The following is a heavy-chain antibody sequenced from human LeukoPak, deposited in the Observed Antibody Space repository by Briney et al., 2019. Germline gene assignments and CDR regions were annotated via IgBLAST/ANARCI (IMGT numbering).Heavy chain of an antibody. V-gene: IGHV4-34*01. CDR1: GGSFSGYY. CDR3: ARSKDILTGYCFDY. Sequence: PSETLSLTCAVYGGSFSGYYWSWIRQPPGKGLEWIGEINHSGSTNYNTSLKSRVTISVDTSKNQFSLKLSSVTAADTAVYYCARSKDILTGYCFDYWGQGTLVTVSS. D-gene: IGHD3-9*01. CDR2: INHSGST. J-gene: IGHJ4*02.